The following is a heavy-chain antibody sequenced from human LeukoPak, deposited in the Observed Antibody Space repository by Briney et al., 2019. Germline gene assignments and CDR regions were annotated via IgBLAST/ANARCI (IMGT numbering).Heavy chain of an antibody. CDR2: ISGGGGST. CDR1: GFTFTSYS. J-gene: IGHJ4*02. V-gene: IGHV3-23*01. Sequence: GGSLRLSCAAPGFTFTSYSMNWVRQAPGKGLERVSTISGGGGSTYYADSVKGRFTISRDNSKNTLYLQVNSLRAEDTAVYYCAKGGKWDVTPFDYWGQGTLVTVSS. D-gene: IGHD1-26*01. CDR3: AKGGKWDVTPFDY.